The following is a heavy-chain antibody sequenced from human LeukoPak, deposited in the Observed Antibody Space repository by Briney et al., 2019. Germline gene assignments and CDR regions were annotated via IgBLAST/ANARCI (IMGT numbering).Heavy chain of an antibody. J-gene: IGHJ3*01. V-gene: IGHV4-59*01. CDR2: MYYRGST. CDR1: GGSISSYY. CDR3: ARDLRVGGSSGWYAFDV. Sequence: PSETLSLTCTVSGGSISSYYWSWIRQPPGKGLEWIGYMYYRGSTNYNPSLKSRVTISTDTSKNQFSLKLSSVTAADTAVYYCARDLRVGGSSGWYAFDVWGQGTMVTVSS. D-gene: IGHD6-19*01.